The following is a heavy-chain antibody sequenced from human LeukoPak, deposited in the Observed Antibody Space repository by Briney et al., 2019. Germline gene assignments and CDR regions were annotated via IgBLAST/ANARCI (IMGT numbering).Heavy chain of an antibody. CDR3: TSSFLGYCSGGSCYLNY. V-gene: IGHV4-38-2*01. CDR2: IYHSGST. Sequence: SETLSLTCAVSGYSISSGHYWGWIRQPPGKGLEWIGSIYHSGSTYYNPSLKSRVTISADTSKNQFSLKVRSVTAADTAVYYCTSSFLGYCSGGSCYLNYWGQGTLVTVSS. CDR1: GYSISSGHY. D-gene: IGHD2-15*01. J-gene: IGHJ4*02.